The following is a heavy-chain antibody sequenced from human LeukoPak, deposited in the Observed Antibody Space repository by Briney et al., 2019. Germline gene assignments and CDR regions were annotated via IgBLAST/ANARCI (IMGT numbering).Heavy chain of an antibody. J-gene: IGHJ4*02. CDR2: INPSGGST. Sequence: ASVKVSCKASGYTFTSYYMHWVRQAPGQGLEWMGIINPSGGSTSYAQKFQGRVTMTRDMSTSTVYMELSSLRSEDTAVYYYAREGIAAAGGIDYWGQGTLVTVSS. CDR3: AREGIAAAGGIDY. CDR1: GYTFTSYY. V-gene: IGHV1-46*01. D-gene: IGHD6-13*01.